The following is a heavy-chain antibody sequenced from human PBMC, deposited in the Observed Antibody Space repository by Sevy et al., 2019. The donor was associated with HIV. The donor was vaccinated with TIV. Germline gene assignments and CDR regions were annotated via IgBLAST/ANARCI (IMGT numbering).Heavy chain of an antibody. CDR3: AGENASGRDYA. Sequence: WETLSLTCTVSGGSISSLYWNWIRQPPGKELEWIANIYYNGETNYNPSLKSRITISLDTSSNQVSLRLTSVTAADTAIYYCAGENASGRDYAWGQGTLVTVSS. CDR1: GGSISSLY. CDR2: IYYNGET. J-gene: IGHJ5*02. V-gene: IGHV4-59*08. D-gene: IGHD4-17*01.